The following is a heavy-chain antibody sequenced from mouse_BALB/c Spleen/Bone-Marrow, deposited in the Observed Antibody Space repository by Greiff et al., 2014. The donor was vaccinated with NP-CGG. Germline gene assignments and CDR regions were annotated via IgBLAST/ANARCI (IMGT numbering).Heavy chain of an antibody. CDR1: GYAFTNYL. J-gene: IGHJ3*01. Sequence: QVQLKQSGAELVRPGTSVKVSCKASGYAFTNYLIEWVKQRPGQGLEWIGVINPGSGGTNYNEKFKGKATLTADKSSSTAYMQPSSLTSDDSAVYFCARRDYSFAYWGQGTLVTVSA. V-gene: IGHV1-54*01. CDR2: INPGSGGT. CDR3: ARRDYSFAY. D-gene: IGHD2-13*01.